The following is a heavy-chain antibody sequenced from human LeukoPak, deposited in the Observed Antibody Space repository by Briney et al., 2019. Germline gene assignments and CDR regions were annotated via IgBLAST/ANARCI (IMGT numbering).Heavy chain of an antibody. Sequence: ASVKVSCKASGYTFTSYYMHWVRQAPGQGLEWMGGIVPPLGRVNYAQKFRGRVTMTTDESSSTVYMELTSLISGDTAVYYCARDFSHAGLDYWGQGTLVSVSS. CDR1: GYTFTSYY. J-gene: IGHJ4*02. CDR2: IVPPLGRV. V-gene: IGHV1-46*01. CDR3: ARDFSHAGLDY. D-gene: IGHD1-1*01.